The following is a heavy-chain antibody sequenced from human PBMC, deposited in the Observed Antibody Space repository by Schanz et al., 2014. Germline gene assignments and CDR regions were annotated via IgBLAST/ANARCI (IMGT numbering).Heavy chain of an antibody. CDR3: AGTYCSSTSCYTGYYYMDV. CDR2: INAANGNT. V-gene: IGHV1-3*01. D-gene: IGHD2-2*02. CDR1: GYSFISHA. J-gene: IGHJ6*03. Sequence: QVQLVQSGAEVKKPGASVKVSCKASGYSFISHAIHWVRQAPGQRLEWMGWINAANGNTNYAQKLQGRVTMTADTSTSTAYMDLRSLRSDDTAVYYCAGTYCSSTSCYTGYYYMDVWGRGTTVTVSS.